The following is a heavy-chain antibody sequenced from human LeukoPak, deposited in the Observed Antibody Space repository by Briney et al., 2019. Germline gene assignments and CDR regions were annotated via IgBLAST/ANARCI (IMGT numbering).Heavy chain of an antibody. Sequence: GGSLRLSCAASGFTVSSNYMSWVRQAPGKGLERVSVIYSGGSTYYADSVKGRFTISRDNSKNTLYLQMNSLRAEDTAVYYCARAVLLWFGEAPAFDYWGQGTLVTVSS. CDR3: ARAVLLWFGEAPAFDY. D-gene: IGHD3-10*01. J-gene: IGHJ4*02. CDR2: IYSGGST. V-gene: IGHV3-66*02. CDR1: GFTVSSNY.